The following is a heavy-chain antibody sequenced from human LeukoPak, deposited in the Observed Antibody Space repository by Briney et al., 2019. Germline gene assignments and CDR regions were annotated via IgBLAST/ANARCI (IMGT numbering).Heavy chain of an antibody. CDR2: IYYSGST. CDR1: GDSIITGDYS. V-gene: IGHV4-30-4*08. CDR3: ARGYRENYYYYCYLDV. D-gene: IGHD4-11*01. Sequence: SETLSLTCTVSGDSIITGDYSWSWIRQPPGKGLEWIGYIYYSGSTYYNPSLKSRVTISVDTSKNQFSLKLSSVTAADTAVYYCARGYRENYYYYCYLDVWGKGTTVTVSS. J-gene: IGHJ6*03.